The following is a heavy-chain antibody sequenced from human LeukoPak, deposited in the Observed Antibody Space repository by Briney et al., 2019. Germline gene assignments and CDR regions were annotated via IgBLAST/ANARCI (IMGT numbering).Heavy chain of an antibody. CDR3: ARVSAAVAAAY. D-gene: IGHD6-19*01. V-gene: IGHV1-8*01. CDR1: GYTFTSYD. J-gene: IGHJ4*02. Sequence: ASVKVSCKASGYTFTSYDINWVRQATGQGLEWMGWMNPNSGNTGYAQKFQGRATMTRNTSISTAYMELSSLRSEDTAVYYCARVSAAVAAAYWGQGTLVTVSS. CDR2: MNPNSGNT.